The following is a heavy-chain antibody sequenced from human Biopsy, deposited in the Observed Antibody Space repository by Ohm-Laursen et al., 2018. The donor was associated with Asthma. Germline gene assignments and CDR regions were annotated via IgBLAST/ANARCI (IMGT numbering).Heavy chain of an antibody. V-gene: IGHV1-69*04. J-gene: IGHJ4*02. D-gene: IGHD3-22*01. CDR2: ILTKFDIT. Sequence: SSVKVSCKASGGSFSNFAFSWVRQAPGHGLEWMGTILTKFDITSYAEKFQVRVTITADKSTSTTYMELSRLRSEDTAVYYCARSYDTDSYPVLVLDYWGQGTLVTVSS. CDR3: ARSYDTDSYPVLVLDY. CDR1: GGSFSNFA.